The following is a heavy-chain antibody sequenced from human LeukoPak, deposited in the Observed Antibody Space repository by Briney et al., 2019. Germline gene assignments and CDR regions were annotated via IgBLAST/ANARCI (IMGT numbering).Heavy chain of an antibody. CDR2: IWYDGSNK. CDR1: GFTVSNNY. D-gene: IGHD5-18*01. CDR3: ARVRGYSYGYLDY. J-gene: IGHJ4*02. V-gene: IGHV3-33*08. Sequence: GGSLRLSCAASGFTVSNNYMNWVRQAPGKGLEWVAVIWYDGSNKYYADSVKGRFTISRDNSKNTLYLQMNSLRVEDTAVYYCARVRGYSYGYLDYWGQGTLVTVSS.